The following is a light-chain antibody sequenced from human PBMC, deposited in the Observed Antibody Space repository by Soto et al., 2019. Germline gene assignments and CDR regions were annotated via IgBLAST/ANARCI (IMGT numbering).Light chain of an antibody. CDR1: SSDVGSYNL. CDR2: ESS. Sequence: QSALTQPASVSGSPGQSITISCTGTSSDVGSYNLVSWYRQHPGKAPKLMIYESSKRPSGLSNRFSGPKSGNTASLTISGLQAEDEADYYCCSYVGSSTLVFGGGTKLTVL. J-gene: IGLJ3*02. V-gene: IGLV2-23*01. CDR3: CSYVGSSTLV.